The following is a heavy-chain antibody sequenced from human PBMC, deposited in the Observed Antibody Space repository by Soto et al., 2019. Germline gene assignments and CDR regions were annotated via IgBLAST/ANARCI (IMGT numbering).Heavy chain of an antibody. J-gene: IGHJ5*02. CDR2: ISAYNGNT. V-gene: IGHV1-18*04. CDR1: GYTFTSYG. Sequence: ASVKVSCKASGYTFTSYGISWVRQAPGQGLEWMGWISAYNGNTNYAQKLQGRVTMTTDTSTSTAYVELRSLRSDDTAVYYCARDGMGQDYDFWSGYRGLGFDPWGQGTLVTVSS. CDR3: ARDGMGQDYDFWSGYRGLGFDP. D-gene: IGHD3-3*01.